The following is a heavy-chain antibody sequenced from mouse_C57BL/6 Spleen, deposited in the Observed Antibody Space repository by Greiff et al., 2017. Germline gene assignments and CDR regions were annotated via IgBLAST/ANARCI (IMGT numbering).Heavy chain of an antibody. CDR1: GFNIKNTY. V-gene: IGHV14-3*01. D-gene: IGHD1-1*01. CDR2: IDPANGNT. CDR3: ARSDYGSSYGYAMDY. J-gene: IGHJ4*01. Sequence: EVQLQQSVAELVRPGASVKLSCTASGFNIKNTYMHWVKQRPEQGLEWIGRIDPANGNTKYAPKFQGKATITADTSSNTAYLQLSSLTAEDTAIYYCARSDYGSSYGYAMDYWGQGTSVTVSS.